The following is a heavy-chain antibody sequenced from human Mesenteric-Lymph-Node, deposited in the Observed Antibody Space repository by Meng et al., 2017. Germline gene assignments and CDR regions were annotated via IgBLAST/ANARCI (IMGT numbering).Heavy chain of an antibody. V-gene: IGHV3-23*01. D-gene: IGHD5-18*01. CDR3: ARGGYSYGYLRYYYYYGMDV. CDR1: GFTFSTYA. J-gene: IGHJ6*02. CDR2: ISGNSATT. Sequence: GESLKISCAASGFTFSTYAMSWVRQAPGKGLEWVSVISGNSATTHYTDSVKGRFTSSRDNAKNSLYLQMNSLRAEDTAVYYCARGGYSYGYLRYYYYYGMDVWGQGNTVNVSS.